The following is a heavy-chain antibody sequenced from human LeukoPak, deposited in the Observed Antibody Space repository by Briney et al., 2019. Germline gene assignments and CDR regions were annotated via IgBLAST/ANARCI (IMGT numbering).Heavy chain of an antibody. V-gene: IGHV4-59*01. J-gene: IGHJ5*02. Sequence: SETLSLTCAVYGGSFSGYYWSWIRQPPGKGLEWIGYIYYSGSTNYNPSLKSRVTISVDTSKNQFSLKLSSVTAADTAVYYCASWGSGWFNWFDPWGQGTLVTVSS. CDR1: GGSFSGYY. CDR3: ASWGSGWFNWFDP. CDR2: IYYSGST. D-gene: IGHD6-19*01.